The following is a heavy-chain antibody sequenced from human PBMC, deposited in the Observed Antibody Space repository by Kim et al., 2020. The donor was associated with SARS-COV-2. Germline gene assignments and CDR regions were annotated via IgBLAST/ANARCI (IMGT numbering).Heavy chain of an antibody. V-gene: IGHV3-33*05. CDR2: ISNGGSEQ. D-gene: IGHD1-26*01. Sequence: GGSLRLSCAASGFMFKNYAMSWVRQAPGKGLEWVALISNGGSEQYYAFSLKDRFTISRDNSKNTLYLQMDSLRAEDTAFYYCVTDTALGDGFENYWGQGT. CDR1: GFMFKNYA. J-gene: IGHJ4*02. CDR3: VTDTALGDGFENY.